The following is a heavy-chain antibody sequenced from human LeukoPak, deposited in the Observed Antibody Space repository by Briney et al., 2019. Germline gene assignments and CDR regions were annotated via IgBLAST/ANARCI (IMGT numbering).Heavy chain of an antibody. CDR1: GFTFSSYS. CDR2: ISSSSSYI. D-gene: IGHD1-26*01. J-gene: IGHJ4*02. CDR3: ARLGSGSYKTGFDY. Sequence: GGSLRLSCAASGFTFSSYSMNWVRQAPGKGLEWVSSISSSSSYIYYADPVKGRFTISRDNAKNSLYLQMNSLRAEDTAVYYCARLGSGSYKTGFDYWGQGTLVTVSS. V-gene: IGHV3-21*01.